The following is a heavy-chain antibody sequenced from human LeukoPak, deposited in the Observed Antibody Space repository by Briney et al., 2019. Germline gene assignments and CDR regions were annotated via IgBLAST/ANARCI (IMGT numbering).Heavy chain of an antibody. CDR1: GFTLSNYW. CDR2: FTADGSNT. Sequence: GGSLRLSCAASGFTLSNYWMHWVRQAPGKGLVWVSRFTADGSNTAYADSVKGRFTISSDNAKNTLYLQMNSLRAEDTAVYYCVRDGHATTPFDYWGQGTLVTVSS. D-gene: IGHD1-7*01. V-gene: IGHV3-74*01. J-gene: IGHJ4*02. CDR3: VRDGHATTPFDY.